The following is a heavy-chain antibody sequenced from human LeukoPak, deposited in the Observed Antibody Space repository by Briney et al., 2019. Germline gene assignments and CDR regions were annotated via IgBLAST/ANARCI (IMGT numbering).Heavy chain of an antibody. CDR1: GFTVSSNY. D-gene: IGHD3-16*02. CDR2: IYSGGST. J-gene: IGHJ4*02. V-gene: IGHV3-66*01. CDR3: AREVAFGGVIVTGY. Sequence: GRSLRLSCAASGFTVSSNYMSWVRQAPGKGLEWVSVIYSGGSTYYADSVKGRFTISRDNSKNTLYLQMNSLRAEDTAVYYCAREVAFGGVIVTGYWGQGTLVTVSS.